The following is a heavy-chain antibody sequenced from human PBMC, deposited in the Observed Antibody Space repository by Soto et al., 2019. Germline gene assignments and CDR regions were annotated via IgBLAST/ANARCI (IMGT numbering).Heavy chain of an antibody. D-gene: IGHD6-13*01. Sequence: PSETLSLTCTVSGASISNTDYSWGWIRQHPGKGLEWIGNIYYSGSTYYNPSLKSRVTISVDTSKNKFSLKLSSVTAADTAVYYCARTLVIAAARRVGWFDPWGQGTLVTVSS. J-gene: IGHJ5*02. CDR1: GASISNTDYS. V-gene: IGHV4-31*03. CDR3: ARTLVIAAARRVGWFDP. CDR2: IYYSGST.